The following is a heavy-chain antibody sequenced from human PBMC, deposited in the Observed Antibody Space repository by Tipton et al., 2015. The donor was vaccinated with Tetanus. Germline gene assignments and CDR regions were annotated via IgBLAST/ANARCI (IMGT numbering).Heavy chain of an antibody. V-gene: IGHV3-7*01. D-gene: IGHD6-19*01. CDR2: IKQDGSEK. CDR1: GFTFSSYW. Sequence: SLRLSCAASGFTFSSYWMSWVRQAPGKGLEWVANIKQDGSEKYYVDSVKGRFTISRDNAKNSLYLQMNSLRAEDTAVYYCARSVYSSGFYAEDYFDYWGQGTLVTVSS. J-gene: IGHJ4*02. CDR3: ARSVYSSGFYAEDYFDY.